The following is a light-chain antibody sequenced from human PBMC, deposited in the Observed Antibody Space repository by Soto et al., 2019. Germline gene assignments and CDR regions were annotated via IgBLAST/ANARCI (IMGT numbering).Light chain of an antibody. V-gene: IGKV1-9*01. Sequence: DIQLTQSPPPPPPPPAATLTITCRASQGISSYLAWYQQKPGKAPKLLIYAASTLQSGVPSRFSGSGSGTEFTLTISSLQPEDFATYYCQQLNSYPITFGQGTRLEIK. CDR2: AAS. CDR3: QQLNSYPIT. J-gene: IGKJ5*01. CDR1: QGISSY.